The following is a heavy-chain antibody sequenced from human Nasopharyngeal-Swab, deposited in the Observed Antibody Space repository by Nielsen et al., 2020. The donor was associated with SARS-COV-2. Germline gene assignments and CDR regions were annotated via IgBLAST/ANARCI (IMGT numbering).Heavy chain of an antibody. D-gene: IGHD3-22*01. Sequence: GESLKISCAASGFTFSSYSMNWVRQAPGKGLEWVAVVWDDGGDKHYADSVKGRFTISRGNSKNTLYLQMNSLRAEDTAVYYCTRDPPDDSSGHFSFDYWGQGTLVTVSS. CDR1: GFTFSSYS. CDR2: VWDDGGDK. J-gene: IGHJ4*02. CDR3: TRDPPDDSSGHFSFDY. V-gene: IGHV3-33*08.